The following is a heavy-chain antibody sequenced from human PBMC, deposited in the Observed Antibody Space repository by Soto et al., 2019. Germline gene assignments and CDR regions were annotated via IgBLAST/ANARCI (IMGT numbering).Heavy chain of an antibody. D-gene: IGHD6-13*01. CDR3: ARSSWASSTGHFDY. Sequence: SETLSLTCTVSGGSISSYYWSWIRQPPGKGLEWIGYIYYSGSTNYNPSLKSRVTISVDTSKNQFSLKLSSVTVADTAVYYCARSSWASSTGHFDYWGQGTLVTV. CDR2: IYYSGST. CDR1: GGSISSYY. J-gene: IGHJ4*02. V-gene: IGHV4-59*01.